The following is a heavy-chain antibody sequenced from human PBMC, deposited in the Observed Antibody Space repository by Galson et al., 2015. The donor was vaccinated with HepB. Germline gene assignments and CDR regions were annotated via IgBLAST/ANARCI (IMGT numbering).Heavy chain of an antibody. Sequence: SLRLSCAASGFTFSSYGMHWVRQAPGKGLEWVAVIWYDGSNKYYADSVKGRFTISRDNSKNTLYLQMNSLRAEDTAVYYCARDKHIVVVTATPDWYFDLWGRGTLVTVSS. CDR2: IWYDGSNK. V-gene: IGHV3-33*08. J-gene: IGHJ2*01. D-gene: IGHD2-21*02. CDR3: ARDKHIVVVTATPDWYFDL. CDR1: GFTFSSYG.